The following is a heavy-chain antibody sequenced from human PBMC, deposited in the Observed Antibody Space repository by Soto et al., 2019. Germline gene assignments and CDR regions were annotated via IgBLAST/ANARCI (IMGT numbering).Heavy chain of an antibody. J-gene: IGHJ6*02. V-gene: IGHV1-69*13. CDR3: ARASSSWYGGDYYYYYGMDV. D-gene: IGHD6-13*01. CDR2: IIPIFGTA. Sequence: SVKVSCKASGGTFSSYAISWVRQAPGQGLEWMGGIIPIFGTANYAQKFQGRVTITADESTSTAYMELSSLRSEDTAVYYCARASSSWYGGDYYYYYGMDVWGQGTTVTAP. CDR1: GGTFSSYA.